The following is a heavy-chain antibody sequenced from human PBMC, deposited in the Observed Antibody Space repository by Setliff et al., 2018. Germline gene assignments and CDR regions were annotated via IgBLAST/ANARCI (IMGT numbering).Heavy chain of an antibody. Sequence: GGSLRLSCAASGFTFSSYAMSWVRQAPGKGLEWVSAISGSGGSTYYADSVKGRFTISRDNSKNTLYLQMNSLRAEDTAVYYCARRYYGSGSYFDYWGQGTLVTVSS. CDR3: ARRYYGSGSYFDY. CDR2: ISGSGGST. CDR1: GFTFSSYA. V-gene: IGHV3-23*01. J-gene: IGHJ4*02. D-gene: IGHD3-10*01.